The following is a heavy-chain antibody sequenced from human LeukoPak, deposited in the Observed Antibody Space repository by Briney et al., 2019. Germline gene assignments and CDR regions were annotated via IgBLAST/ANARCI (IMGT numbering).Heavy chain of an antibody. Sequence: ASVRVSCKASGYTFTSYYMHWVRQAPGQELEWMGIINPSGDSTSYAQKFQGRVTMTRDTSTSTVYMELSSLRSEDTAVYYCAREYSLVRTSIFDYWGQGTLVTVSS. CDR3: AREYSLVRTSIFDY. CDR2: INPSGDST. D-gene: IGHD3-10*01. CDR1: GYTFTSYY. J-gene: IGHJ4*02. V-gene: IGHV1-46*01.